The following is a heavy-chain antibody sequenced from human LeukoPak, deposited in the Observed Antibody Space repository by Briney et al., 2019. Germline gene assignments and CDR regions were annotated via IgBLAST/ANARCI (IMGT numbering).Heavy chain of an antibody. V-gene: IGHV6-1*01. D-gene: IGHD2-21*01. CDR3: ARETVVVIATHYMDV. Sequence: SQALSLTRAFSGDSVSSDNATWNWIRQSPSRGLEWLGRTYFRSKWYNDYAVSVKSRITINPDTSKNQFSLQLNSVTPEDTAVYYCARETVVVIATHYMDVWGKGTTVTVSS. CDR2: TYFRSKWYN. J-gene: IGHJ6*03. CDR1: GDSVSSDNAT.